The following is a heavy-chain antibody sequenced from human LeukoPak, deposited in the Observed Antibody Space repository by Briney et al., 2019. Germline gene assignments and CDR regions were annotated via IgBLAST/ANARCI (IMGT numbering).Heavy chain of an antibody. CDR3: AKATHYYDSSGYNGVFEH. V-gene: IGHV3-23*01. CDR1: GFTFSSYA. Sequence: GGSLRLSCAASGFTFSSYAMSWVRQAPGKGLEWVSAISGSGGSTYYADSVKGRFIISRDNSKNTLYLQMNSLRAEDTAVYYCAKATHYYDSSGYNGVFEHWGQGALVTLSA. CDR2: ISGSGGST. D-gene: IGHD3-22*01. J-gene: IGHJ4*02.